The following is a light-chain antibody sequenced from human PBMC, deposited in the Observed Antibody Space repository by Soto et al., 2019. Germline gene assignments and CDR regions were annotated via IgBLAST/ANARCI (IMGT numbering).Light chain of an antibody. CDR1: QSVRSSY. Sequence: EIVMTQSPATLSVSPGERATFCCRTSQSVRSSYLAWYQQKPGQAPRLLISGTSSRATGIPDRFSGSGSGTDFTLTINRLEPEDFAVYYCQQYGGSPLITFGQGTRLEIK. CDR2: GTS. CDR3: QQYGGSPLIT. J-gene: IGKJ5*01. V-gene: IGKV3-20*01.